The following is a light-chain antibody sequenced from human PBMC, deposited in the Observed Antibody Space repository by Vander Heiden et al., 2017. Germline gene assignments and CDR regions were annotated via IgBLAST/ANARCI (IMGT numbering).Light chain of an antibody. J-gene: IGLJ2*01. Sequence: HVLTQPPPGSVAPGKTASITCGGNNIVSKSVHWYQQKPGQAPVLVVYDDSDRPSGIPERFSGSNFGNTATLTIRRVEAGDEADYYCQVWDADSDHPGVFGGGTKLTVL. CDR1: NIVSKS. V-gene: IGLV3-21*03. CDR2: DDS. CDR3: QVWDADSDHPGV.